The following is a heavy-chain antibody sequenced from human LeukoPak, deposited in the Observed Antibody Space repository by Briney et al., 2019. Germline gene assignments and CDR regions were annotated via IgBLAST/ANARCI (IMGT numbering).Heavy chain of an antibody. D-gene: IGHD3-9*01. CDR2: IWYDGSNK. J-gene: IGHJ4*02. CDR1: GFTFSSYG. CDR3: ARDSGYRTPFDY. V-gene: IGHV3-33*01. Sequence: GRSLRLSCAASGFTFSSYGMHWVRQAPGKGLEWVAVIWYDGSNKYYADSVKGRFTISRDNSKNTLHLQMNSLRAEDTAVYYCARDSGYRTPFDYWGQGTLVTVSS.